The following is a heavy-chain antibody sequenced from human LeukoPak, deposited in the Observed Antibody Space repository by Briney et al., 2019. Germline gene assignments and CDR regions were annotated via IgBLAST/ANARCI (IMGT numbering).Heavy chain of an antibody. V-gene: IGHV1-24*01. J-gene: IGHJ3*02. CDR1: GYTLTELS. CDR2: FDPEDGET. CDR3: ATDPPLPLEDLDAFDI. Sequence: ASVKVSCKVSGYTLTELSMHWVRQAPGKGLEWMGGFDPEDGETIYAQKFQGRVTMTEDTSTDTAYMELSSLRSEDTAVYYCATDPPLPLEDLDAFDIWGQGTMVTVSS. D-gene: IGHD3/OR15-3a*01.